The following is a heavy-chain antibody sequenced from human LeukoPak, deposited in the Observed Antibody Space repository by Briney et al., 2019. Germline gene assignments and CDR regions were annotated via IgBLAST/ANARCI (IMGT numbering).Heavy chain of an antibody. D-gene: IGHD6-6*01. V-gene: IGHV1-18*01. CDR1: GYTFTSYG. J-gene: IGHJ4*02. CDR2: ISAYNGNT. CDR3: VRSIAARQILDY. Sequence: ASVKVSCKASGYTFTSYGITWVRQAPGQGLEWMGWISAYNGNTNYAQKLQGRVTMTTDTSTSTAYMELRSLRSDDTAVYYCVRSIAARQILDYWGQGTLVTVSS.